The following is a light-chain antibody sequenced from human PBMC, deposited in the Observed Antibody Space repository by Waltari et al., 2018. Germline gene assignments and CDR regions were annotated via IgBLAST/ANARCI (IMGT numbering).Light chain of an antibody. J-gene: IGKJ1*01. Sequence: EIVLTQSPATLSLSPGERATLSCRASQSVSRALAWYQQNPGQAPRLLIYGASNRATGIPDRFSGSGSGTDFSLIISRLEPEDFAVYYCQHYVSLPVTFGQGTKVEIK. CDR2: GAS. CDR1: QSVSRA. V-gene: IGKV3-20*01. CDR3: QHYVSLPVT.